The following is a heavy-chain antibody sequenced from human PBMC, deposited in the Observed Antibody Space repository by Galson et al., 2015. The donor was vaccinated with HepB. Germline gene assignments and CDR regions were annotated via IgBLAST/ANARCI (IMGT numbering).Heavy chain of an antibody. V-gene: IGHV3-23*01. CDR2: ISGSGGST. CDR1: GFTFSSYA. D-gene: IGHD6-19*01. Sequence: SLRLSCAASGFTFSSYAMSWVRQAPGKGLEWVSAISGSGGSTYYADSVKGRFTISRDNSKNTLYLQMNSLRAEDTAVYYCAKDRDSSGWYFDAFDIWGQGTMVTVSS. CDR3: AKDRDSSGWYFDAFDI. J-gene: IGHJ3*02.